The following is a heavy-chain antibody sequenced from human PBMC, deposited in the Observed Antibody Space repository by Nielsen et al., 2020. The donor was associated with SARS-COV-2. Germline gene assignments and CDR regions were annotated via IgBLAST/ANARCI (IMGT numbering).Heavy chain of an antibody. J-gene: IGHJ6*03. CDR1: GGSISSSNW. Sequence: GSLRLSCAVSGGSISSSNWWSWVRRPPGKGLEWIGEIYHSGSTNYNPSLKSRVTISVDKSKNQFSLKLSSVTAADTAVYYCASRGRYSSGWHYYYYMDVWGKGTTVTVSS. V-gene: IGHV4-4*02. CDR3: ASRGRYSSGWHYYYYMDV. D-gene: IGHD6-19*01. CDR2: IYHSGST.